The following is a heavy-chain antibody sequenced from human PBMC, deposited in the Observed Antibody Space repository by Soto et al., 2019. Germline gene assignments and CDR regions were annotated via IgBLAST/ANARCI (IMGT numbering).Heavy chain of an antibody. J-gene: IGHJ5*02. CDR3: ASSYYDFWSGYYCLDP. D-gene: IGHD3-3*01. V-gene: IGHV1-18*01. CDR2: ISAYNSNT. CDR1: GYTFTSYG. Sequence: ASVKVSCKASGYTFTSYGISWVRQAPGQGLEWMGWISAYNSNTNYAQKLQGRVTMTTDTSTSTAYMELRSLRSDDTAVYYCASSYYDFWSGYYCLDPWGQGTLVTVSS.